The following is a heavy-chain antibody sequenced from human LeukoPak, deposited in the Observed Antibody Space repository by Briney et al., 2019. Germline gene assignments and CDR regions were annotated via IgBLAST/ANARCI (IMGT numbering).Heavy chain of an antibody. CDR2: IKQDGSEK. J-gene: IGHJ5*02. V-gene: IGHV3-7*01. CDR1: GFTFSSYW. D-gene: IGHD6-19*01. Sequence: GGSLRLSCAASGFTFSSYWMSWVRQAPGKGLEWVANIKQDGSEKYYVDSVKGRFTISRDNAKNSLYLQMNSLRAEDTAVYYCARGLRHAGWWLVTDEPYNWFDPWGQGTLVTVSS. CDR3: ARGLRHAGWWLVTDEPYNWFDP.